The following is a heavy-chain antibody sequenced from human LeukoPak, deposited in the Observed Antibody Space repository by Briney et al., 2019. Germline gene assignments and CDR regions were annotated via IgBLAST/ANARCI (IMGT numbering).Heavy chain of an antibody. CDR3: AREVTMIVVGPGGNWFGP. V-gene: IGHV1-69*05. Sequence: ASVKVSCKASGGTFSSYAISWVRQAPGQGLEWMGGIIPIFGTANYAQKFQGRVTITTDESTSTAYMELSSLRSEDTAVYYCAREVTMIVVGPGGNWFGPWGQGTLVTVSS. CDR1: GGTFSSYA. J-gene: IGHJ5*02. D-gene: IGHD3-22*01. CDR2: IIPIFGTA.